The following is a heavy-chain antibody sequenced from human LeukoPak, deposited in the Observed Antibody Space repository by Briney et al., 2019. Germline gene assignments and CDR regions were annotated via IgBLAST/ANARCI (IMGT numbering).Heavy chain of an antibody. D-gene: IGHD6-13*01. Sequence: SVKVSCKASGGTFSSYAISWVRQAPGQGLEWMGGIIPIFGTANYAQKFRGRVTITADESTSTAYMELSSLRSEDTAVYYCAREGEAAAGGFDPWGQGTLVTVSS. CDR3: AREGEAAAGGFDP. J-gene: IGHJ5*02. V-gene: IGHV1-69*13. CDR2: IIPIFGTA. CDR1: GGTFSSYA.